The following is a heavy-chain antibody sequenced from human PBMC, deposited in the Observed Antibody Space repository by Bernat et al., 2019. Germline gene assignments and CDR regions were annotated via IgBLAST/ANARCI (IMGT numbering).Heavy chain of an antibody. Sequence: QVQLVESGGGVVQPGRSLRLSCAASGFTFSSYAMHWVRQAPGKGLEWVAVISYDGSNKYYADSVKGRFTISRDNSKNTLYLQMNSLRAEDTAVYYCARDWSPLLSLGAFDIWGQGTIVTVSS. V-gene: IGHV3-30*01. D-gene: IGHD1-26*01. CDR1: GFTFSSYA. CDR2: ISYDGSNK. J-gene: IGHJ3*02. CDR3: ARDWSPLLSLGAFDI.